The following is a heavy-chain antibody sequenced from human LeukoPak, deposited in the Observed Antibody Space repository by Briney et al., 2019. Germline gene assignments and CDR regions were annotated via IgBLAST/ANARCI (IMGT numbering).Heavy chain of an antibody. Sequence: GGSLRLSCAASGFTFSSYAMSWVRQAPGKGLEWVSTISESGGSTYYADSVKGRFTISRDNSKNTLYLQMNSLRAEDTAVYYCARNYDSSGYYAYWGQGTLVTVSS. D-gene: IGHD3-22*01. CDR1: GFTFSSYA. CDR3: ARNYDSSGYYAY. V-gene: IGHV3-23*01. J-gene: IGHJ4*02. CDR2: ISESGGST.